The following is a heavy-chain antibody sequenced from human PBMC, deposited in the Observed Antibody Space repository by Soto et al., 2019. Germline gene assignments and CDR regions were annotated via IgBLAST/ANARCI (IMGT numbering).Heavy chain of an antibody. Sequence: KTSETLSLTCAVSGGSISSSNWWSWVRQPPGKGLEWIGEIYHSGSTNYNPSLKSRVTISVDKSKNQFSLKLSSVTAADTAVYYCARDGDDYGSGSYLDYWGQGTLVTVSS. V-gene: IGHV4-4*02. D-gene: IGHD3-10*01. CDR1: GGSISSSNW. J-gene: IGHJ4*02. CDR3: ARDGDDYGSGSYLDY. CDR2: IYHSGST.